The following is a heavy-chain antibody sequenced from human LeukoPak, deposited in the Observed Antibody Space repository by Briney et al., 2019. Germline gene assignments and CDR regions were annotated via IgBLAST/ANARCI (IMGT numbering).Heavy chain of an antibody. V-gene: IGHV1-69*05. Sequence: ASVKVSCKASGGTFSSYAISWVRQAPGQGLEWMGGIIPIFGTANYAQKFQGRVTITTDESTTTAYMELSSLRSEDTAVYYCAILTGYRQLGYFDLWGRGTLVTVSS. D-gene: IGHD3-9*01. CDR1: GGTFSSYA. CDR2: IIPIFGTA. J-gene: IGHJ2*01. CDR3: AILTGYRQLGYFDL.